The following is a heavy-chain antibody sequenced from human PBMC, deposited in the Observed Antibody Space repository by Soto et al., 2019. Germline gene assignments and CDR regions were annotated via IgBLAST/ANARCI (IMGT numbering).Heavy chain of an antibody. CDR2: IYYSGST. CDR3: VRDSGYYDSSGYYNWFDP. J-gene: IGHJ5*02. Sequence: PSETLSLTCTVTGDSISSRSYYWGWIRQPPGKGLEWIGSIYYSGSTHYNPSLKSRVTMSVDKSKNHFSLKLTSVTAADTAMYYCVRDSGYYDSSGYYNWFDPWGQGTLVTVSS. D-gene: IGHD3-22*01. V-gene: IGHV4-39*07. CDR1: GDSISSRSYY.